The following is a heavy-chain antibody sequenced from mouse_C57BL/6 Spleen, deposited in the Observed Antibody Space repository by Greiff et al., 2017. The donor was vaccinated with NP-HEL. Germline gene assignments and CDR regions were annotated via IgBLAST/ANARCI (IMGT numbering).Heavy chain of an antibody. CDR1: GYTFTSYW. D-gene: IGHD1-1*01. CDR3: ARYYGSLYYYAMDY. J-gene: IGHJ4*01. CDR2: IHPNSGST. Sequence: QVQLQQSGAELVKPGASVKLSCKASGYTFTSYWMHWVKQRPGQGLEWIGMIHPNSGSTNYNEKFKSKATLTVDKSSSTAYMQLSSLTSEDSAVYYCARYYGSLYYYAMDYWGQGTSVTVSS. V-gene: IGHV1-64*01.